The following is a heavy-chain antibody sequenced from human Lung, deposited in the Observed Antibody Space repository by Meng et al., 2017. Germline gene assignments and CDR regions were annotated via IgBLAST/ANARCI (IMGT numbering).Heavy chain of an antibody. D-gene: IGHD2-15*01. V-gene: IGHV4-30-2*01. CDR2: ISHSGST. CDR3: ARSGYCSGSSCYGSFDS. J-gene: IGHJ4*02. CDR1: GGSISSGGYS. Sequence: QLQLQESGSGLVKPSQTLSLTCAVSGGSISSGGYSWSLIRQPPGKGLEWIGYISHSGSTYYNPSLKNRVTISVDRSKNQFSLRLTSVTAADTAVYSCARSGYCSGSSCYGSFDSWGQGTLVTVSS.